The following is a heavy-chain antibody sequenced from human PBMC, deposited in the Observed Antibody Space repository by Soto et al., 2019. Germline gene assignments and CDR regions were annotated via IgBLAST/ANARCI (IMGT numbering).Heavy chain of an antibody. CDR3: ASDYYDSSERYFDY. Sequence: SETLSLTCTVSGGYISSGCYYWSWIRQHPGKGLEWIGYIYYSGSTYYNPSLKSRVTISVDTSKNQFSLKLSSVTAADTAVYYCASDYYDSSERYFDYWGQGTLVTSPQ. CDR2: IYYSGST. J-gene: IGHJ4*02. CDR1: GGYISSGCYY. D-gene: IGHD3-22*01. V-gene: IGHV4-31*03.